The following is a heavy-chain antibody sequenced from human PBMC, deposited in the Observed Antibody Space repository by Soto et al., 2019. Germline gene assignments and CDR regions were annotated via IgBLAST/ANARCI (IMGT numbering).Heavy chain of an antibody. CDR3: ASASGEGYYYGMDV. J-gene: IGHJ6*02. CDR1: GFTFSSYW. CDR2: IKQDGSEK. Sequence: GGSLRLSCAASGFTFSSYWMSWVRQAPGKGLEWVANIKQDGSEKYYVDSVKGRFTISRDNAKNSLYLQMNSLRAEDTAVYYCASASGEGYYYGMDVWGQGTTVTVSS. D-gene: IGHD4-17*01. V-gene: IGHV3-7*03.